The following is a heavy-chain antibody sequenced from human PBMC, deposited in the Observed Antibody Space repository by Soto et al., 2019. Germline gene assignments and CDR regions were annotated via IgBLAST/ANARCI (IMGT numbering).Heavy chain of an antibody. V-gene: IGHV3-23*01. D-gene: IGHD2-2*01. CDR3: AKSGCSSTSCYGGLITDY. CDR1: GFTFSSYA. Sequence: EVQPLETGGGLVQPGGSLRLSCAASGFTFSSYAMSWVRQAPGKGLEWVSAISGSGGSTYYADSVKGLFTISRDNSKNTLYLQINSLRAEATAVYYCAKSGCSSTSCYGGLITDYWGLGTLVTVSS. CDR2: ISGSGGST. J-gene: IGHJ4*02.